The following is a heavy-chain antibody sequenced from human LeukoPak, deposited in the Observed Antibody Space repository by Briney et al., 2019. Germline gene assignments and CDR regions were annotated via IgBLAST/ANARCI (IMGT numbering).Heavy chain of an antibody. V-gene: IGHV3-7*03. J-gene: IGHJ4*02. Sequence: GGSLRLSCAASGFTFSDLWMSWVRQAPGKGLKWVANIKQDGSEKYYVDSVKGRFTISRDNAQNSLYLQMNSLRAEDTAIYYCATSTAAAGTDWGQGTLVTVSS. CDR2: IKQDGSEK. D-gene: IGHD6-13*01. CDR1: GFTFSDLW. CDR3: ATSTAAAGTD.